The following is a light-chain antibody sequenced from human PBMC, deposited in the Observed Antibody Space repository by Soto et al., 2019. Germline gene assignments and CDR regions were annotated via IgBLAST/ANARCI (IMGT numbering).Light chain of an antibody. CDR2: SAS. CDR3: QHYNTRAA. V-gene: IGKV3-15*01. CDR1: QSISNN. Sequence: EIVMTQSPATLSVSPGERATLSCRASQSISNNLAWYQQKPGQAPRLVIHSASTMATGIPARFSGSGSGTEFTLTISSLQSEDFAVYYCQHYNTRAAFGPGTKVDIK. J-gene: IGKJ3*01.